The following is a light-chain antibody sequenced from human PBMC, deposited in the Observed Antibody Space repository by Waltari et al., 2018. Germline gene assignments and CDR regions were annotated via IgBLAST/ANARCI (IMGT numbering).Light chain of an antibody. Sequence: QSALTQPASVSGSPGQSITISCTGTSSDVGSYNLVSWYQQHPGKAPKLMIYEVSKRPSGVSKRVSGSKSVNTASLTISGLQAEDEADYYCCSYAGSSTYVVFGGGTKLTVL. J-gene: IGLJ2*01. CDR3: CSYAGSSTYVV. CDR2: EVS. V-gene: IGLV2-23*02. CDR1: SSDVGSYNL.